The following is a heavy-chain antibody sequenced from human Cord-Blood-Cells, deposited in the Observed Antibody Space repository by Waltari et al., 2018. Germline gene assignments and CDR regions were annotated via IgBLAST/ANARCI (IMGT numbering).Heavy chain of an antibody. J-gene: IGHJ4*02. CDR2: FGPEDGEK. V-gene: IGHV1-24*01. D-gene: IGHD3-22*01. CDR3: ATVRYYYDSSGYYYFDY. CDR1: GYTLTELS. Sequence: QVQLVQSGAEVKKPGASVKVSCKVSGYTLTELSMHWVRQAPGKGLEWMGGFGPEDGEKSYGQKYQGRVTMTEDTSTDTAYMELSSLRSEDTAVYYCATVRYYYDSSGYYYFDYWGQGTLVTVSS.